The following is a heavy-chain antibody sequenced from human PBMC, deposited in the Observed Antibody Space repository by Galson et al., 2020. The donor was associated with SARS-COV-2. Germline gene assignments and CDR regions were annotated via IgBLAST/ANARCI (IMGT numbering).Heavy chain of an antibody. CDR2: IWYDGSNK. CDR1: GFTFSSYG. CDR3: ARDFHIHDYGDYIGLGYYGMDV. V-gene: IGHV3-33*01. Sequence: GESLKISCAASGFTFSSYGMHWVRQAPGKGLEWVAVIWYDGSNKYYADSVKGRFTISRDNSKNTLYLQMNSLRAEDTAVYYCARDFHIHDYGDYIGLGYYGMDVWGQGTTVTVSS. J-gene: IGHJ6*02. D-gene: IGHD4-17*01.